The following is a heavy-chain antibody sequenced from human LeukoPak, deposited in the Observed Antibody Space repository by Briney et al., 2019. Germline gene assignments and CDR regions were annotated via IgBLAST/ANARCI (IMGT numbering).Heavy chain of an antibody. V-gene: IGHV4-59*01. D-gene: IGHD1-14*01. Sequence: PSETLSLTCTVSGGSISSYYWSWIRQPPGKGLEWIGYIYYHGSTNYNPSLKSRVTISVDTSKNQFSLKLSSVTAADTAVYYCARDRKSRRYFDLWGRGTLVTVSS. CDR1: GGSISSYY. CDR3: ARDRKSRRYFDL. J-gene: IGHJ2*01. CDR2: IYYHGST.